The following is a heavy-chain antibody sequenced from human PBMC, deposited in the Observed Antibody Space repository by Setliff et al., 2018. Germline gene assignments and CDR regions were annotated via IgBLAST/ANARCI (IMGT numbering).Heavy chain of an antibody. CDR1: GGSISSSSYY. D-gene: IGHD4-17*01. Sequence: SETLSLTCTVSGGSISSSSYYWGWIRQPPGQGLEWIASIHYSENTYYNPSLKTRVTISVDTSKNHFSLRLGSVTAADTAVYYCARAVNFGDYGDNWFDSWGQGTLVTVSS. CDR3: ARAVNFGDYGDNWFDS. V-gene: IGHV4-39*02. J-gene: IGHJ5*01. CDR2: IHYSENT.